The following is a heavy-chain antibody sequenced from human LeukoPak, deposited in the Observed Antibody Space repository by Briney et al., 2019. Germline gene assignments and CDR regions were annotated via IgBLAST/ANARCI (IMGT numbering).Heavy chain of an antibody. CDR3: AKVRLDATKTYDY. CDR1: GFTFSSYA. V-gene: IGHV3-23*01. Sequence: RGSLRLSCAASGFTFSSYAMSWVRQAPGKGLEWVSAITNSGGSTYYAASVQGRFTISRDNSKNTLYLQMNSLGAEDTAVYYCAKVRLDATKTYDYWGQGTLVTV. D-gene: IGHD1-1*01. CDR2: ITNSGGST. J-gene: IGHJ4*02.